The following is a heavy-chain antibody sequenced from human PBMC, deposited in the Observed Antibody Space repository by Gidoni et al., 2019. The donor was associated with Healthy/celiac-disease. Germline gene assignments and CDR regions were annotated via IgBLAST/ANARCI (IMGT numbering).Heavy chain of an antibody. CDR2: ISYDGSNK. CDR1: GFTFSSYG. D-gene: IGHD3-10*01. CDR3: AKDVRKGYGSGSLYYYYGMDV. V-gene: IGHV3-30*18. Sequence: QVQLVESGGGVVQPGRSLRLSCAASGFTFSSYGMHWVRQAPGKGLEWGAIISYDGSNKYYADAVKGRFTISRDNSKNTLYLQMNSLRAEDTAVYYCAKDVRKGYGSGSLYYYYGMDVWGQGTTVTVSS. J-gene: IGHJ6*02.